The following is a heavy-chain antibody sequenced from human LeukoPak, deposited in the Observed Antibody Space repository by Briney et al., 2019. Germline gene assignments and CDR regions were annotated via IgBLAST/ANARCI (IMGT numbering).Heavy chain of an antibody. D-gene: IGHD5-12*01. CDR2: ISYDGSNK. CDR1: GFTFSSYA. V-gene: IGHV3-30-3*01. Sequence: GGSLGPSCAASGFTFSSYAMHWVRQAPGRGLEWVAVISYDGSNKYYADSVKGRFTISRDNSKNTLYLQMNSLRAEDTAVYYCARIVATIDYWGQGTLVTVSS. J-gene: IGHJ4*02. CDR3: ARIVATIDY.